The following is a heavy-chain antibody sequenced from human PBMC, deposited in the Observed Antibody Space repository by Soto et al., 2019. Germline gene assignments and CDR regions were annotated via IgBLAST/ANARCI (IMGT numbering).Heavy chain of an antibody. CDR2: ISYDGANK. J-gene: IGHJ4*02. V-gene: IGHV3-30-3*01. D-gene: IGHD3-10*02. CDR1: GFTFSTYA. CDR3: ARDMLQFDY. Sequence: QVQLVESGGGVGQPGRSLRLSCAASGFTFSTYAMHWVRQAPGKGLEWVALISYDGANKFYEDSVKGRFTISRDNSKNTLYLQVNSLRTEDTAVYYCARDMLQFDYWGQGTLVTVSS.